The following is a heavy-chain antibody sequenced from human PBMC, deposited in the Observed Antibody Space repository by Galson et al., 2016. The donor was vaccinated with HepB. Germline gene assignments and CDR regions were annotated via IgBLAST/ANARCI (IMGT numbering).Heavy chain of an antibody. V-gene: IGHV3-23*01. CDR1: EFTFTSYA. J-gene: IGHJ4*03. Sequence: SLRLSCAASEFTFTSYAMSWVRQAPGKGLEWVSSINNSGGRTHYADSVRGRFTISRDNSKNTLYLQMNSLRAEDTAVYYCARDAFYDTSGLVWHFDYWGQGTTVTVSS. CDR3: ARDAFYDTSGLVWHFDY. D-gene: IGHD3-22*01. CDR2: INNSGGRT.